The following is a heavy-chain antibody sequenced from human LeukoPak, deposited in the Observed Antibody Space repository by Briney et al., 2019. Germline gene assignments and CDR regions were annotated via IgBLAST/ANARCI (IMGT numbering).Heavy chain of an antibody. CDR2: IYPDDSNT. CDR3: ARFSGPTLLHNWFDP. CDR1: GYSFPGYW. V-gene: IGHV5-51*01. Sequence: GESLKISCKGSGYSFPGYWIAWVRQMPGKGLEWMAIIYPDDSNTRYSPSFQGQVTISADKSISTAYLQWGSLKASDTAMYYCARFSGPTLLHNWFDPWGQGTLVTVSS. D-gene: IGHD3-10*01. J-gene: IGHJ5*02.